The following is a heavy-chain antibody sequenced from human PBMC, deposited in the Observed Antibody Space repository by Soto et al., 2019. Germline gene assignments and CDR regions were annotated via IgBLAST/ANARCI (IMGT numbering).Heavy chain of an antibody. V-gene: IGHV4-31*03. CDR1: GGSISSGGYY. D-gene: IGHD2-2*01. CDR2: IYYSGST. J-gene: IGHJ3*02. Sequence: QVQLQESGPGLVKPSQTLSLTCTVSGGSISSGGYYWSWIRQHPGKGLEWIGYIYYSGSTYYNPCLKRRANISVDTSKNQFSLQLSCVTAADTAVYYGARVFGAYCSSPSCYGGDFDIWGQGTMVTVSS. CDR3: ARVFGAYCSSPSCYGGDFDI.